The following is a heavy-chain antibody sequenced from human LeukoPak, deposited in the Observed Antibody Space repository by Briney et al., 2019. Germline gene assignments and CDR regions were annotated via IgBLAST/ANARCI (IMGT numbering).Heavy chain of an antibody. Sequence: ASVKVSCKASEYTFTSYDINWVRQATGQGLEWMGWMNPNSGNTGYAQKFQGRVTMTRNTSISTAYMELSSLRSEDTAVYYCASGGSSRWYYFDYWGQGTLVTVSS. V-gene: IGHV1-8*01. CDR1: EYTFTSYD. D-gene: IGHD6-13*01. J-gene: IGHJ4*02. CDR2: MNPNSGNT. CDR3: ASGGSSRWYYFDY.